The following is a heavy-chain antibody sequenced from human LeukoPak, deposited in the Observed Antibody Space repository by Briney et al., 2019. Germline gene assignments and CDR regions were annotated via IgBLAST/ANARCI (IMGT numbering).Heavy chain of an antibody. V-gene: IGHV1-3*01. CDR2: FNSDTGNT. J-gene: IGHJ3*02. CDR1: GYTFTNYA. D-gene: IGHD3-3*01. CDR3: ARQFSIMAAFDI. Sequence: ASVKVSCKASGYTFTNYAIHWVRQAPGQRLEWMGWFNSDTGNTEYSQKFQGRVTITADKSTSTAYMELSSLRSEDTAVYYCARQFSIMAAFDIWGQGTMVTVSS.